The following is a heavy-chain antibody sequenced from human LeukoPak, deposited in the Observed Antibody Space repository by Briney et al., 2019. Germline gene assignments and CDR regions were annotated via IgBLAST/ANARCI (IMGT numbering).Heavy chain of an antibody. V-gene: IGHV3-21*01. D-gene: IGHD5-18*01. CDR2: IEKTGSYV. Sequence: GGSLRLSCAASGFTFSNYIMDWVRQAPGKGLEWVSSIEKTGSYVYHVDSVRGRFTISRDNAKNSLYLQMNSLRAEDTAVYYCARAVRGYSFDVWGQGTTVTVSS. J-gene: IGHJ6*02. CDR3: ARAVRGYSFDV. CDR1: GFTFSNYI.